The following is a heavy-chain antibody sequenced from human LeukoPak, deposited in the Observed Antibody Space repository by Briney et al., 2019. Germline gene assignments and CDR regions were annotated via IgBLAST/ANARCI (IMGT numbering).Heavy chain of an antibody. CDR3: ARVLSARSGGYDAFDI. Sequence: GGSLRLSCAGSGFTFSRYDMHWVRQATGKGLEWVSGIGTAGDTYYPGSVKGRFTISRENAKNSLYLQMNSLRAGDTAVYYCARVLSARSGGYDAFDIWGPGAMVTVSS. CDR1: GFTFSRYD. V-gene: IGHV3-13*01. J-gene: IGHJ3*02. D-gene: IGHD6-25*01. CDR2: IGTAGDT.